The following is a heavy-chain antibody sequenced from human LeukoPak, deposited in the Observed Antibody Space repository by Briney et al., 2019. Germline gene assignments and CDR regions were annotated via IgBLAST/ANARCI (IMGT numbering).Heavy chain of an antibody. D-gene: IGHD5-18*01. Sequence: GGSLRLSCAASGFTFSSYWMSWVRQAPGKGLEWVANIKKDGSEKNYVDSVKGRFTISRDNAKTSHYLQMNSLRAEDTAVYYCARSLWPEDYWGQGTLVTVSS. CDR3: ARSLWPEDY. CDR2: IKKDGSEK. CDR1: GFTFSSYW. J-gene: IGHJ4*02. V-gene: IGHV3-7*01.